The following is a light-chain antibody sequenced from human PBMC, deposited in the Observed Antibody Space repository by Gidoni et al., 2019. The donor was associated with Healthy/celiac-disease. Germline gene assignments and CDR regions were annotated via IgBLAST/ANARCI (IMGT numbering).Light chain of an antibody. J-gene: IGLJ2*01. CDR1: KLGDKY. CDR3: QAWDSSPAV. CDR2: QDS. V-gene: IGLV3-1*01. Sequence: SYELTRPPSVPVSPGQTASITCSGDKLGDKYACWYQQKPGQSPVLVIYQDSKPPSGFPERFSGSNSGNTATLTISGTQAMDEADYYCQAWDSSPAVFGGGTKLTVL.